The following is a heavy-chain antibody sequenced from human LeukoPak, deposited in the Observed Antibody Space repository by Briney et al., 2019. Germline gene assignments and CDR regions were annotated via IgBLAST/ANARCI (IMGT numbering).Heavy chain of an antibody. J-gene: IGHJ4*02. CDR3: ARVQSRYCSSTSCHFDY. CDR2: INPNSGGT. Sequence: ASVKVSCKASGYTFTSYDINWVRQATGQGLEWMGWINPNSGGTNYAQKFQGRVTMTRDTSISTAYMELSRLRSDDTAVYYCARVQSRYCSSTSCHFDYWGQGTLVTVSS. CDR1: GYTFTSYD. D-gene: IGHD2-2*01. V-gene: IGHV1-2*02.